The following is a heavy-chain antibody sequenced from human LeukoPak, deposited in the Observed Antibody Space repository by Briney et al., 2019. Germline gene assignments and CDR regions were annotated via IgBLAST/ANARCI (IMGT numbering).Heavy chain of an antibody. J-gene: IGHJ5*02. D-gene: IGHD2-2*01. CDR3: ARGYCSSTSCYWAHNWFDP. CDR2: IYTSGST. V-gene: IGHV4-4*07. Sequence: SETLSLTCTVSGGSISSYYWSWIRQPAGKGLEWIGRIYTSGSTNYNPSLKSRVTMSVDTSKNQFSLKLSSVTAADTAVYYCARGYCSSTSCYWAHNWFDPWGQGTLVTVSS. CDR1: GGSISSYY.